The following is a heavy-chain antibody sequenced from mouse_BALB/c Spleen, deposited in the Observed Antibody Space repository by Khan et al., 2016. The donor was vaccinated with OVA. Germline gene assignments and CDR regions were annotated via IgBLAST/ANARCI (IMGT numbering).Heavy chain of an antibody. J-gene: IGHJ3*01. CDR3: ARGNYYVSTSLFGY. D-gene: IGHD1-1*01. V-gene: IGHV1-84*02. Sequence: QVQLQQPGPELVKPGASVKISCKASGYTFTDYYIKWVKQKTGQGLECIGWIYPGSGNTKYNEKFKDKATLTVDTSSRTAYMQLSSLTSVDTACYFCARGNYYVSTSLFGYWGQGTLVTVSA. CDR2: IYPGSGNT. CDR1: GYTFTDYY.